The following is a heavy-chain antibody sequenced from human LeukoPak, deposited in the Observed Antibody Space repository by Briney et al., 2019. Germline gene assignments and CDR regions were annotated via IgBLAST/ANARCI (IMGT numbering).Heavy chain of an antibody. CDR3: AKDGGSYGSFDL. J-gene: IGHJ2*01. Sequence: GGSLRLSCAASGFTFSSYAMSWVRQAPGKGLERVSAISGSGGSTYYADSVKGRFTISRDNSKNTLYLQMNSLRAEDTAVYYCAKDGGSYGSFDLWGRGTLVTVSS. CDR2: ISGSGGST. CDR1: GFTFSSYA. V-gene: IGHV3-23*01. D-gene: IGHD1-26*01.